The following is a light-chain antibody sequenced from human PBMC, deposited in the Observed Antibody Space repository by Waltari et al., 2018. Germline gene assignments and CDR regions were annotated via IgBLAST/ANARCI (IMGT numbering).Light chain of an antibody. CDR1: QTVSTIA. V-gene: IGKV3-20*01. CDR3: QQYDGIVVT. CDR2: STY. J-gene: IGKJ4*01. Sequence: EIVLTQSPGTLSLSPGDRATLSCRASQTVSTIALRWYQQKPGQAPRVLIYSTYNRATCIPDRFSGSGSGTDFTLTINRLAPEDFAMYYCQQYDGIVVTFGGGTKVEI.